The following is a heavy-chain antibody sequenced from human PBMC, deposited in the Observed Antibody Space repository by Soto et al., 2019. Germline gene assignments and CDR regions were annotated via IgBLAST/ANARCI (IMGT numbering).Heavy chain of an antibody. V-gene: IGHV6-1*01. Sequence: SQTRSITCDSSGDSVSRNSATWNWLRQSPSRCLEWLGRTYYRSRWYNDYAVSVKSRITVTPDTSKNQFSLHLNSVTPEDTAVYYGSREFTYYVSTDMYLDYGGQGALVTVSS. CDR1: GDSVSRNSAT. D-gene: IGHD3-16*01. J-gene: IGHJ4*02. CDR3: SREFTYYVSTDMYLDY. CDR2: TYYRSRWYN.